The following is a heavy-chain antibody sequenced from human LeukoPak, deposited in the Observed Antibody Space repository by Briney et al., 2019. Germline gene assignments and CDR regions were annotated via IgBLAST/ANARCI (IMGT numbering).Heavy chain of an antibody. CDR2: INAGNGNT. CDR1: GYTFTSYA. CDR3: ASRSGIYGSGSYDGMDV. J-gene: IGHJ6*02. V-gene: IGHV1-3*01. Sequence: ASVKVSRKASGYTFTSYAMHWVRQAPGQRLEWMGWINAGNGNTKYSQKFQGRVTITRDTSASTAYMELSSLRSEDTAVYYCASRSGIYGSGSYDGMDVWGQGTTVTVSS. D-gene: IGHD3-10*01.